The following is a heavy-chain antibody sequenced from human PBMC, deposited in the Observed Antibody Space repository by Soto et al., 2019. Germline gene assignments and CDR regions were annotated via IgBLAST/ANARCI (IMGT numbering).Heavy chain of an antibody. CDR3: ARFSDYPLRYYYYGMDA. CDR1: GVRLTSRG. Sequence: APVNVRCQECGVRLTSRGRSCVRQAHGPRLEWIGWISAYNGNTNYAQKLQGRVTMTTDTSTSTAYMELRSLRSDDTAVYYCARFSDYPLRYYYYGMDAWGQGTMVTFS. V-gene: IGHV1-18*01. D-gene: IGHD4-17*01. J-gene: IGHJ6*02. CDR2: ISAYNGNT.